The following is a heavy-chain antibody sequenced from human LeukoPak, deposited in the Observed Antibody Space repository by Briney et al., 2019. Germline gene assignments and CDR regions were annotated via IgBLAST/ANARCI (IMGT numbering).Heavy chain of an antibody. Sequence: ASVKVSCKASGYTFTGYYMHWVRQAPGQGLEWMGWINPNSGGTNYAQKFQGRVTITADESTSTAYMELSSLRSEDTAVYYCASTPIYPGDLVGSSWPLYFDYWGQGTLVTVSS. CDR3: ASTPIYPGDLVGSSWPLYFDY. D-gene: IGHD6-13*01. CDR1: GYTFTGYY. V-gene: IGHV1-2*02. CDR2: INPNSGGT. J-gene: IGHJ4*02.